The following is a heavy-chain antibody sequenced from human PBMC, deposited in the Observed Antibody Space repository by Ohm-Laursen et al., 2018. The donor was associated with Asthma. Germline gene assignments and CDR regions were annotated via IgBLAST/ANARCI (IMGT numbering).Heavy chain of an antibody. CDR1: GFTFSSYG. J-gene: IGHJ4*02. CDR2: ISYDGSNK. V-gene: IGHV3-30*18. Sequence: SLRLSCSASGFTFSSYGMHWVRQAPGKGLEWVAVISYDGSNKYYADSVKGRFTISRDNSKNTLYLQMNSLRAEDTAVYYCAKGGRYGDYFDYWGQGTLVTVSS. D-gene: IGHD4-17*01. CDR3: AKGGRYGDYFDY.